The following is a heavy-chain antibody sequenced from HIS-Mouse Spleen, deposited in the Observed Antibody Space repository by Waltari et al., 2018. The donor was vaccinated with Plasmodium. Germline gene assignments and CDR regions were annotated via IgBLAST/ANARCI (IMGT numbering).Heavy chain of an antibody. V-gene: IGHV3-7*01. J-gene: IGHJ2*01. CDR2: IKQEGSEK. CDR1: GFTFSCYW. CDR3: ASSWYWYFDL. D-gene: IGHD6-13*01. Sequence: EVQLVESGGGLVQPGGSLRLSCAASGFTFSCYWMSWVRQAPGKGLGWVANIKQEGSEKYYVDCVKGRFTISRDNANNSLYLQMNSLRAEDTAVYYCASSWYWYFDLWGRGTLVTVSS.